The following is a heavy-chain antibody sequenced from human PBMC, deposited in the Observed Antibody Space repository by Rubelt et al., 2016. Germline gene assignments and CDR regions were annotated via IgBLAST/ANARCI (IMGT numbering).Heavy chain of an antibody. D-gene: IGHD4-17*01. J-gene: IGHJ4*02. V-gene: IGHV4-39*07. CDR3: ARDPAYGDYIR. CDR1: GGSISSSSYY. CDR2: IYYSGST. Sequence: QLQLQESGPGLVKPSETLSLTCTVSGGSISSSSYYWGWIRQPPGKGLEWIGSIYYSGSTYYNPSLKSRVTISADTSKNQVSLKLSSVTAADTAVYYCARDPAYGDYIRWGQGTLVTVSS.